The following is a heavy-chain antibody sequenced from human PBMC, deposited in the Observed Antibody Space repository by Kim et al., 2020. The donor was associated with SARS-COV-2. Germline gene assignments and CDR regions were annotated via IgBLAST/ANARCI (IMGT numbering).Heavy chain of an antibody. D-gene: IGHD6-19*01. CDR2: INPSGGST. V-gene: IGHV1-46*01. CDR1: GYTFTNHY. CDR3: ARDGAGQNFDH. Sequence: ASVKVSCKASGYTFTNHYIHWVRQAPGQGLEWMGFINPSGGSTNFVQKFRGRLTTSRDTSTSTVYMVINSLRSEDTAVYYCARDGAGQNFDHWGQGTLVT. J-gene: IGHJ4*02.